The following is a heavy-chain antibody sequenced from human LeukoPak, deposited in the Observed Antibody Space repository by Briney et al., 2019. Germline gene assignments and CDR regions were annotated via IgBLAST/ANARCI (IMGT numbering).Heavy chain of an antibody. CDR1: GDILTSNL. D-gene: IGHD6-19*01. CDR2: VDTSDSYT. V-gene: IGHV5-10-1*01. Sequence: SGDILTSNLNSWGRQMPRKKMEWMGRVDTSDSYTNYSPSFQGHVTISADKSISTAYLQWSSLKASDTAMYYCARLSVRGAVAGNWFDPWGQGTLVTVSS. CDR3: ARLSVRGAVAGNWFDP. J-gene: IGHJ5*02.